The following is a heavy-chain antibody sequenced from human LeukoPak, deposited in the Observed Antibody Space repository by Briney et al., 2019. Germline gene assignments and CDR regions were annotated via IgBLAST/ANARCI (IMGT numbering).Heavy chain of an antibody. CDR2: IHASGPT. Sequence: SETLSLTCTVSGGSISTYYWSWIRRPPGKGLEWIAYIHASGPTNYNPSLKSRITISVDTSKNQFSLKLGSVTAADTAVYYCARHDAGIAARPLDNWGQGTLVTVSS. D-gene: IGHD6-6*01. CDR3: ARHDAGIAARPLDN. CDR1: GGSISTYY. V-gene: IGHV4-4*09. J-gene: IGHJ4*02.